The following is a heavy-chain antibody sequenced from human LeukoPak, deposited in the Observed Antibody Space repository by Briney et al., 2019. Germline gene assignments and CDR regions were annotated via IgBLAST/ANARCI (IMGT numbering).Heavy chain of an antibody. V-gene: IGHV3-23*01. Sequence: GGSLRLSCAAPGFTFSSYGMSWVRQAPGKGLEWVSAISGSGGSTYYADSVKGRFTISRDNSKNTLYLQMNSLRVEDTAVYYCAKATSVTTLFDYWGQGTLVTVSS. CDR3: AKATSVTTLFDY. CDR1: GFTFSSYG. D-gene: IGHD4-17*01. CDR2: ISGSGGST. J-gene: IGHJ4*02.